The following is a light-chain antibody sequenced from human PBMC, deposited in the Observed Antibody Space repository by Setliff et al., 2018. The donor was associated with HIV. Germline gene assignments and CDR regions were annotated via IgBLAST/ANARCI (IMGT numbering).Light chain of an antibody. Sequence: QSALTQPASVSGSPGQSITISCTGTSSDVGAYNYVSWYQQHPGKAPKLMIYDVSNRPSGVSNRFSGSKSGNTASLTISGLQAEDEADYYCGSCTTTSPCAFGTGTKVTVL. V-gene: IGLV2-14*03. J-gene: IGLJ1*01. CDR1: SSDVGAYNY. CDR3: GSCTTTSPCA. CDR2: DVS.